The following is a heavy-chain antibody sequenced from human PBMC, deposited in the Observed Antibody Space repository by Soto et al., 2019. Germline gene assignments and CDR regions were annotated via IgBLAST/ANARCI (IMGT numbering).Heavy chain of an antibody. V-gene: IGHV3-23*01. D-gene: IGHD5-18*01. Sequence: EVQLLESGGGLVQPGGSLRLSCAASGFTFSRYAMSWVRQAPGKGLEWVSVISGSGGSTYYADSVKGRFTISRDNSKNTLYLQTNSLRAEETDVYCSAKYLRGPYTARHYIYYSGQGTRVICSS. J-gene: IGHJ4*02. CDR1: GFTFSRYA. CDR2: ISGSGGST. CDR3: AKYLRGPYTARHYIYY.